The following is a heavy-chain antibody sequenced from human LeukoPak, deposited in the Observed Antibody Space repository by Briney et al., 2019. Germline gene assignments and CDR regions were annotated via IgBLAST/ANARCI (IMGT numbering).Heavy chain of an antibody. CDR3: AREVCSSTSCYLFSYYYYMDV. Sequence: SETLSLTCTVSGGSISSGSYYWSWIRQHPGKGLEWIGYIYYSGSTYYNPSLKSRVTISVDTSKNQFSLKLSSVTAADTAVYYCAREVCSSTSCYLFSYYYYMDVWGKGTTVTVSS. V-gene: IGHV4-31*03. CDR2: IYYSGST. J-gene: IGHJ6*03. CDR1: GGSISSGSYY. D-gene: IGHD2-2*01.